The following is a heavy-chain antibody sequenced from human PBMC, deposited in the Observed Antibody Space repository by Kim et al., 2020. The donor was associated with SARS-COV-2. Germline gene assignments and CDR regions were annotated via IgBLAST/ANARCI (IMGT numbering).Heavy chain of an antibody. CDR2: IYYSGST. J-gene: IGHJ4*02. CDR3: AVVRGYGGGFDY. D-gene: IGHD3-22*01. Sequence: SETLSLTCTVSGGSVSSGSYYWSWIRQPPGKGLEWIGYIYYSGSTNYNPSLKSRVTISVDTSKNQFSLKLSSVTAADTAVYYCAVVRGYGGGFDYWGQGTLVTVSS. CDR1: GGSVSSGSYY. V-gene: IGHV4-61*01.